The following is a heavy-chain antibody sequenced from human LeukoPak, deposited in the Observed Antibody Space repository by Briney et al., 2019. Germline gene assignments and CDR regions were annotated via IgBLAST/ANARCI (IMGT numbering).Heavy chain of an antibody. Sequence: GGSLRLSCAASGFTFSSYWMSWVRQAPGKGLEWVSAISGSGGSTYYAGSVKGRFTISRDNSKNTLYLQMNSLRAEDTAVYYCAKDQGYYDSSGSFDYWGQGTLVTVSS. J-gene: IGHJ4*02. V-gene: IGHV3-23*01. CDR2: ISGSGGST. CDR1: GFTFSSYW. D-gene: IGHD3-22*01. CDR3: AKDQGYYDSSGSFDY.